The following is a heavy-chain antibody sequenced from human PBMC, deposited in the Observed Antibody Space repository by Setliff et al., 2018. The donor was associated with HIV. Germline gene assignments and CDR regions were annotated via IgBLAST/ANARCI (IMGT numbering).Heavy chain of an antibody. D-gene: IGHD6-19*01. CDR1: GYTFTSYY. J-gene: IGHJ3*02. CDR2: IHPSGGST. CDR3: ARVSGWYSGDAFDI. Sequence: GASVKVSCKASGYTFTSYYIHWVRQAPGQGLEWMGVIHPSGGSTSYAQSFQDRVTMTTDTSTSTAYMELRSLRSDDTAVYYCARVSGWYSGDAFDIWGQGAMVTVSS. V-gene: IGHV1-46*01.